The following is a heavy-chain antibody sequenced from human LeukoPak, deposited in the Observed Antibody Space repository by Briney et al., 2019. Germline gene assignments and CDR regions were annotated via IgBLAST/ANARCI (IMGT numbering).Heavy chain of an antibody. D-gene: IGHD3-22*01. CDR3: ARAKREVITTTYYFDY. CDR2: MNPNSGNT. V-gene: IGHV1-8*01. CDR1: GYTFTSYD. J-gene: IGHJ4*02. Sequence: PGASVKVSCKASGYTFTSYDINWVRQATGQGLEWMGWMNPNSGNTGYAQKFQGRVTMTRNTSISTAYMELSSLRSEDTAVCYCARAKREVITTTYYFDYWGQGTLVTVSS.